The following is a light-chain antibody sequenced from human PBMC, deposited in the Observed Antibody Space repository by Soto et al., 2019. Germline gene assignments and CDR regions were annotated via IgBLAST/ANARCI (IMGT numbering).Light chain of an antibody. V-gene: IGLV1-44*01. CDR2: STD. Sequence: QSVLTQPPSASATTGQRVTMSGSGSNIGSRSVYWYQHLPGTAPQLLIYSTDLRPSGVPDRFSGSMSGSSASLAIIWLQSEDEAKYSSAAWDDRLNGGGFGGGTKLSVL. CDR3: AAWDDRLNGGG. J-gene: IGLJ2*01. CDR1: NIGSRS.